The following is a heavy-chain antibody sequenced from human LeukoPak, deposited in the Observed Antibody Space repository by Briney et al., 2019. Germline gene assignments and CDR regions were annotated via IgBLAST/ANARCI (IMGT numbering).Heavy chain of an antibody. V-gene: IGHV4-39*07. CDR2: IYYSGST. D-gene: IGHD3-22*01. Sequence: PSETLSLTCTVSGGSISSYYWGWIRQPPGKGLEWIGSIYYSGSTYYNPSLKSRVTISVDTSKNQFSLKLSSVTAADTAVYYCARVTYYYDSSGYYYYYYYMDVWGKGTTVTVSS. CDR1: GGSISSYY. CDR3: ARVTYYYDSSGYYYYYYYMDV. J-gene: IGHJ6*03.